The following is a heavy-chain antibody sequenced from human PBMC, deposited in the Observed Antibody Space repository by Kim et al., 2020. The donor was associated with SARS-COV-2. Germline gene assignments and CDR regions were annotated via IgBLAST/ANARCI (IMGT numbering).Heavy chain of an antibody. CDR3: AKDSGGGYYYYYGMDV. V-gene: IGHV3-23*03. D-gene: IGHD3-10*01. Sequence: DSVKGRFTISRDDSKTTLYLQMNSLRAEDTAVYYCAKDSGGGYYYYYGMDVWGQGTTVTVSS. J-gene: IGHJ6*02.